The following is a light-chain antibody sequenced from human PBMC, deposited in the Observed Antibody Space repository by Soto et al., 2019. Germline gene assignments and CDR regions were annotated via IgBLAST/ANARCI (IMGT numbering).Light chain of an antibody. CDR1: NSDVGGYNY. V-gene: IGLV2-8*01. CDR2: DVN. CDR3: SSYAGSTTFDV. J-gene: IGLJ1*01. Sequence: QSALIQPPSASGSPGQSVAISCTGTNSDVGGYNYVSWYQQHPGKAPKLMIYDVNKRPSGVPDRFSGSKSGNTASLTVSGLQAEDEADYYCSSYAGSTTFDVFGTGTKVTVL.